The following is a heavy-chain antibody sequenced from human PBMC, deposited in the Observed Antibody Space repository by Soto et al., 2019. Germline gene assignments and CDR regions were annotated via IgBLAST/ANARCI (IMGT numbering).Heavy chain of an antibody. V-gene: IGHV3-23*01. Sequence: PVGSLRLSCEGSGFTFSSFAMGWVRQAPGKGLEWLSSVSADGVSSFSADSVRGRFRVSRDNSKNTLLLQMRFLRVEDTAVYYCAKTRQAPVGTHFFDLWGQGTQVTVSS. CDR3: AKTRQAPVGTHFFDL. CDR1: GFTFSSFA. CDR2: VSADGVSS. J-gene: IGHJ4*02.